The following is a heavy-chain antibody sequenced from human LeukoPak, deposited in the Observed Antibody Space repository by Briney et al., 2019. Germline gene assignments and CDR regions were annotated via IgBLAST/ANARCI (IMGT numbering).Heavy chain of an antibody. CDR2: ISGRGGST. CDR1: GFTFSSYA. CDR3: AKTPVATIQERGDY. V-gene: IGHV3-23*01. Sequence: GGSQTLSCAPSGFTFSSYAMSWARHARGKGLEWVSAISGRGGSTYYADPVKGRFTISRDNSKNTLYLQINSLRAEHTAVYYCAKTPVATIQERGDYWGQGTLVTVSS. D-gene: IGHD5-12*01. J-gene: IGHJ4*02.